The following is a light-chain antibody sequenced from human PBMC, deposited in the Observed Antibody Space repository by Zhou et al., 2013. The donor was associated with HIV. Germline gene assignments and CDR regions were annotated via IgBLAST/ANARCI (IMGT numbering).Light chain of an antibody. CDR1: SYVIGNNY. J-gene: IGLJ2*01. CDR2: ENH. CDR3: GTWDSSLSVV. Sequence: QSVLTQPPSVSAAPGQKVTISCSGSSYVIGNNYVSWYQHLPGTGPKLLIYENHKRPSGIPDRFSASKSDTSATLDISGLQIGDEADYYCGTWDSSLSVVFGGGTKLTVL. V-gene: IGLV1-51*02.